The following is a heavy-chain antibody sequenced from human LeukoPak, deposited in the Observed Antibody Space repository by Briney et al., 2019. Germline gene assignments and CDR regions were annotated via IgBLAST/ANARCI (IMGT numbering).Heavy chain of an antibody. V-gene: IGHV1-69*04. CDR2: IIPILGIA. D-gene: IGHD1-26*01. Sequence: ASVKVSCKASGGTFSSYAISWVRQAPGQGLEWMGRIIPILGIAIYAQKFQGRVTITADKSTSTAYMELSRLRSEDTAVYYCARAVGATTLNYWGQGTLVTVSS. CDR3: ARAVGATTLNY. CDR1: GGTFSSYA. J-gene: IGHJ4*02.